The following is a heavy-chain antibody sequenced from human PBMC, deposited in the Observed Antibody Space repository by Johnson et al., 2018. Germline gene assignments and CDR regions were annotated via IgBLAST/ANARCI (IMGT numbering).Heavy chain of an antibody. Sequence: QVQLVESGAEVKKPGSSVKVSCKASGGTFSNYAISWVRQAPGQGLQWMGGIIPIFGTAHYAQVFQGRVTITADEFTTTAYMELNSLISGDTAVYYCAGVLYYYGSGGLEEHLQHWGQGTLVSVSS. CDR2: IIPIFGTA. J-gene: IGHJ1*01. CDR1: GGTFSNYA. D-gene: IGHD3-10*01. CDR3: AGVLYYYGSGGLEEHLQH. V-gene: IGHV1-69*01.